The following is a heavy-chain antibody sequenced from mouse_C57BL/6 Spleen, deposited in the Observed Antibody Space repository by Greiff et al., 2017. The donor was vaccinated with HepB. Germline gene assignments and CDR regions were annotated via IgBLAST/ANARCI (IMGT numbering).Heavy chain of an antibody. CDR1: GYAFSSYW. CDR2: IYPGDGDT. J-gene: IGHJ4*01. CDR3: ARWGDVDYAMDY. Sequence: VQLQQSGAELVKPGASVKISCKASGYAFSSYWMNWVKQRPGKGLEWIGQIYPGDGDTNYNGKFKGKATLTADKSSSTAYMQLSSLTSEDSAVYFCARWGDVDYAMDYWGQRTSVTVSS. V-gene: IGHV1-80*01. D-gene: IGHD3-3*01.